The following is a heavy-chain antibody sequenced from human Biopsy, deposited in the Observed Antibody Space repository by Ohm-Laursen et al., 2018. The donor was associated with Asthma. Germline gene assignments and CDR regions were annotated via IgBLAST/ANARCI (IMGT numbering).Heavy chain of an antibody. CDR1: GFTFSNYG. CDR2: ISFDGSNK. CDR3: AKDVFPGWELRRGPDY. Sequence: SLRLSCAAPGFTFSNYGMHWVRQAPGKGLDWVAVISFDGSNKNYTDSVKGRFTISRDNSRNTLHLQMNSLRAEDTAVYYCAKDVFPGWELRRGPDYWGQGTLVTVSS. J-gene: IGHJ4*02. D-gene: IGHD1-26*01. V-gene: IGHV3-30*18.